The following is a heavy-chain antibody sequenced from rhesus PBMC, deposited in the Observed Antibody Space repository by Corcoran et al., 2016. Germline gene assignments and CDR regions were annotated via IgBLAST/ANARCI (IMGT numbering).Heavy chain of an antibody. CDR2: ISGRSVSN. J-gene: IGHJ4*01. CDR1: GGSFSVYY. Sequence: QVQLQESGPGLVKPSETLSLTCAVSGGSFSVYYWVWIRQPPWKGREWIGYISGRSVSNYYNPYLKSGYTISTDKSKNQFSLKLSSVTAADTAVYYCARGGRNSGWYGPAYFDDWGQGGLVTVSS. CDR3: ARGGRNSGWYGPAYFDD. V-gene: IGHV4-165*01. D-gene: IGHD6-31*01.